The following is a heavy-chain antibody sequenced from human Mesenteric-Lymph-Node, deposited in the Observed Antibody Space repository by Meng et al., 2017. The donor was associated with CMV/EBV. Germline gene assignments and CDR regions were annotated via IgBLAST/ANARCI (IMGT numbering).Heavy chain of an antibody. Sequence: GESLKISCVASGFTFDDYGMGWIRQVPGKGLEWVANIKQDGSEKYYVDSVKGRFTISRDNAKNSLYLQMNSLRAEDTAVYYCARYGWGKGDYYYYGMDVWGQGTTVTVSS. CDR1: GFTFDDYG. CDR3: ARYGWGKGDYYYYGMDV. D-gene: IGHD3-16*01. V-gene: IGHV3-7*01. J-gene: IGHJ6*02. CDR2: IKQDGSEK.